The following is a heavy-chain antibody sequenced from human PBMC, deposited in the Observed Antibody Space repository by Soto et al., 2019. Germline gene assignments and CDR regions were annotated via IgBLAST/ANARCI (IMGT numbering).Heavy chain of an antibody. Sequence: SETLSLTCTVSGGSISSGDYYWSWIRHPPGKGLEWIGYIYYSGSTYYNPSLKSRVTISVDTSKNQFSLKLSSVTAADTAVYYCATQEVGGSYVYTFDPWGQGTLVTVS. CDR2: IYYSGST. J-gene: IGHJ5*02. D-gene: IGHD1-26*01. V-gene: IGHV4-30-4*01. CDR3: ATQEVGGSYVYTFDP. CDR1: GGSISSGDYY.